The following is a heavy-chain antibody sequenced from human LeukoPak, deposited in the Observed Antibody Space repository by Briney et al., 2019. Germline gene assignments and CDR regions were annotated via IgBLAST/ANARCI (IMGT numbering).Heavy chain of an antibody. CDR3: VRRARNSRGWYPDY. Sequence: SETLSLTCTVSGGSISSYYWSWIRQPPGKGLEWIGYIYYNGNTNYNPSLQSRVTISLDTSKNQFSLRLSSVTAADTAFYYCVRRARNSRGWYPDYWGQGTLVTVSS. CDR1: GGSISSYY. V-gene: IGHV4-59*08. CDR2: IYYNGNT. D-gene: IGHD6-19*01. J-gene: IGHJ4*02.